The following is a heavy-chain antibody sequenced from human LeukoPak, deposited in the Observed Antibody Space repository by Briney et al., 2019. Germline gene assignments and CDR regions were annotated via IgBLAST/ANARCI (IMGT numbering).Heavy chain of an antibody. J-gene: IGHJ4*02. CDR3: ARGSHPVTGTLGGYFDP. CDR1: GGSFSGYY. CDR2: MNHSGST. Sequence: PSESLSLTCAVYGGSFSGYYWSWIRQPPGKGLEWIGEMNHSGSTNYNPSLKSRVTISVDTSKNQFSLKLSSVTAADTAVYYCARGSHPVTGTLGGYFDPWGQGTLVTVSS. V-gene: IGHV4-34*01. D-gene: IGHD6-19*01.